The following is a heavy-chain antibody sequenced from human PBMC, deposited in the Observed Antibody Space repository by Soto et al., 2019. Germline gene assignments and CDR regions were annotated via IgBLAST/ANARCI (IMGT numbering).Heavy chain of an antibody. Sequence: PVGSLRLSCAASGFTFSSYAMSWVRQAPGKGLEWVSAISGSGGSTYYADSVKGRFTISRDNSKNTLYLQMNSLRAEDTAVYYCANDFWSGYYSIGYWGQGTLVTVSS. J-gene: IGHJ4*02. CDR3: ANDFWSGYYSIGY. V-gene: IGHV3-23*01. D-gene: IGHD3-3*01. CDR2: ISGSGGST. CDR1: GFTFSSYA.